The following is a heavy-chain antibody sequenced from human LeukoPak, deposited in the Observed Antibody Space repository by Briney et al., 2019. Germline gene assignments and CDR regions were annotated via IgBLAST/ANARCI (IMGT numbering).Heavy chain of an antibody. CDR1: GGTFSSYA. Sequence: ASVKVSCKASGGTFSSYAISWVRQAPGQGLEWMGRIIPILGIANYAQKFQGRVTITADKSTSTAYMELSSLRSEDTAVYYCARDEGVVTASNWFDPWGQGTLVTVSS. CDR3: ARDEGVVTASNWFDP. CDR2: IIPILGIA. J-gene: IGHJ5*02. D-gene: IGHD2-21*02. V-gene: IGHV1-69*04.